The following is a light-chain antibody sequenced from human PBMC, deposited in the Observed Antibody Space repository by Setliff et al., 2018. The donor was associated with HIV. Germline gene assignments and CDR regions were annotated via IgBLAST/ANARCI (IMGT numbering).Light chain of an antibody. V-gene: IGLV2-11*01. CDR1: SSDFGAYDY. CDR2: DVT. Sequence: QSALTQPRSVSGSPGQSVTISCTGTSSDFGAYDYVSWYQQYPGKAPRLIIYDVTQRPSGVPDRFSGSKSGNTASLTISGLQAGDEADYYCCSNAARPTFYVFGTGTKVTVL. CDR3: CSNAARPTFYV. J-gene: IGLJ1*01.